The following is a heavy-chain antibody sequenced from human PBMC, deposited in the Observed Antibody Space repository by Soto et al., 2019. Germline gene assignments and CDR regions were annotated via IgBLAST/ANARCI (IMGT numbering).Heavy chain of an antibody. D-gene: IGHD3-10*01. Sequence: QVQLVESGGGLVKPGGSLRLSCAASGFTFSDYSMSWFRQAPGKGLEWVSYISTTSNTIYYADSVKGRFTISRDNAENSRYLQMNSVRAEDTAIYYCARRSYFDFWGQGTLVTVSS. CDR3: ARRSYFDF. J-gene: IGHJ4*02. CDR1: GFTFSDYS. V-gene: IGHV3-11*01. CDR2: ISTTSNTI.